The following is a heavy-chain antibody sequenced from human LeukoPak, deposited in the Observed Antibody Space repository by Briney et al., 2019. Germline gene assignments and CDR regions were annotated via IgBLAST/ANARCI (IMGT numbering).Heavy chain of an antibody. D-gene: IGHD2-2*01. CDR1: GFTFSSYW. J-gene: IGHJ4*02. V-gene: IGHV3-7*03. CDR2: IKQDGSEK. Sequence: GGSLRLSCAASGFTFSSYWMSWVRQAPGKGLEWVANIKQDGSEKYYVDSVKGRFTISRDNAKNTLYLQMNSLRAEDTAVYYCAKPSTLRQALFDYWGQGTLVTVSS. CDR3: AKPSTLRQALFDY.